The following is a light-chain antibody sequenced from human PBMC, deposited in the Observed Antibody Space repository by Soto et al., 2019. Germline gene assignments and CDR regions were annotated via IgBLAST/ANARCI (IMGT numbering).Light chain of an antibody. CDR2: VAS. J-gene: IGKJ2*01. Sequence: EIVLTQSPDTLSLSPGERATLSCRASQSVSSSYLAWYQQKPGQAPRLLIYVASSRATGIPHKFSGSGSGTDFTLTISRLEPEYFAVYYCQQYGSSPGTFGQETKLEIK. CDR1: QSVSSSY. CDR3: QQYGSSPGT. V-gene: IGKV3-20*01.